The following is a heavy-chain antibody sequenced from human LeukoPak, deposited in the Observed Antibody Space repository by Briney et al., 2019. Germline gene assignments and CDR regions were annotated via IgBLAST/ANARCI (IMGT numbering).Heavy chain of an antibody. CDR1: GGTFSSYA. D-gene: IGHD6-19*01. Sequence: ASVKASCKASGGTFSSYAISWVRQAPGQGLEWMGGIIPIFGTANYAQKFQGRVTTTADESTSTAYMELSSLRSEDTAVYYCALKRQWLDGGYDYWGQGTLVTVSS. J-gene: IGHJ4*02. CDR2: IIPIFGTA. CDR3: ALKRQWLDGGYDY. V-gene: IGHV1-69*13.